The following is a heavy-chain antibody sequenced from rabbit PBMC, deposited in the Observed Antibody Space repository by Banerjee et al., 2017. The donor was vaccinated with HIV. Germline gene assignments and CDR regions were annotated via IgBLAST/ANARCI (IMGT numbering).Heavy chain of an antibody. V-gene: IGHV1S43*01. CDR1: GFTLSTYW. CDR3: SGSASNSGYYRFNL. CDR2: IYTSSGST. Sequence: QSLEESGGDLVQPGASLTLTCTASGFTLSTYWMSWVRQAPGKGLEWIGCIYTSSGSTYYASWVNGQFTISRNTSLNTVDLKMTSLTAADTATYFCSGSASNSGYYRFNLWGPGTLVTVS. D-gene: IGHD1-1*01. J-gene: IGHJ4*01.